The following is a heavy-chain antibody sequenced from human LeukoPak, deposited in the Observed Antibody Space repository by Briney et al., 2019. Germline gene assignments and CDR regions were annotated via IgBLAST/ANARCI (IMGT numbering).Heavy chain of an antibody. CDR1: GFSFDTYA. Sequence: GGSLRLSCAASGFSFDTYAMIWVRQAPGKGLEWVSGIDAGGGHTYQADSVRGRFTISRDNSKNTLYFQMNSLSAEDTAVYYRAKGSGIHHFNWFDPWGQGTLVTVSS. J-gene: IGHJ5*02. CDR2: IDAGGGHT. CDR3: AKGSGIHHFNWFDP. V-gene: IGHV3-23*01. D-gene: IGHD3-10*01.